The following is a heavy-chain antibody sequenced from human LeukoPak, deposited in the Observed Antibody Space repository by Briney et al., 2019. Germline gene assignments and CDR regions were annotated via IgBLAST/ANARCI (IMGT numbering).Heavy chain of an antibody. J-gene: IGHJ4*02. D-gene: IGHD2-21*01. Sequence: PGGSLRLSCAASGFSFSTYAISWVRQAPGKGLEWVSCISTTSSYIFYADSVRGRFTISRDNAKNSLYLQMNSLRAEDTAVYYCARVFLGLDYWGQGTLVTVSS. V-gene: IGHV3-21*01. CDR1: GFSFSTYA. CDR3: ARVFLGLDY. CDR2: ISTTSSYI.